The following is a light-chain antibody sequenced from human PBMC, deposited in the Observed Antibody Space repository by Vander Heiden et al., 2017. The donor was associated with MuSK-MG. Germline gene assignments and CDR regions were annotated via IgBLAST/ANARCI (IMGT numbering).Light chain of an antibody. CDR3: QQYNNWPLT. V-gene: IGKV3-15*01. CDR1: QSVSSN. Sequence: ETVMTPSPATLSVSPGEGATLSCRASQSVSSNLAWYQQKAGQAPRLLIYGASSRATGIPARFSGSGSGTEFTITISSLQSEDFAVYYCQQYNNWPLTFGGGTKVEI. J-gene: IGKJ4*01. CDR2: GAS.